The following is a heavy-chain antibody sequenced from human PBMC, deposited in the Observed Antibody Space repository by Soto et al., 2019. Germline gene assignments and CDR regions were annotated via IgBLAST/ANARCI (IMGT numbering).Heavy chain of an antibody. CDR3: AKGWAGWGPRLYYGVDV. D-gene: IGHD3-16*01. V-gene: IGHV3-30*18. Sequence: QVQLVESGGGVVQPGRSLRLSCAASGFTFSSYGMHWVRQAPGKGLEWVAVISYDGSNKYYADSVKGRFTISRDNSKNTLVLQMNSLSAEDTAVYYCAKGWAGWGPRLYYGVDVWGQGATVCVSS. CDR1: GFTFSSYG. J-gene: IGHJ6*02. CDR2: ISYDGSNK.